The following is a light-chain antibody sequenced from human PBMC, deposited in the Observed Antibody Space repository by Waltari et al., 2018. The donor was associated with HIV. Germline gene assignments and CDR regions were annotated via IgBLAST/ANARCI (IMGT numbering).Light chain of an antibody. J-gene: IGLJ2*01. CDR1: RYNIGSNS. CDR2: DDN. V-gene: IGLV1-44*01. Sequence: QSVLTQPPSASGTLGPRVTISCSGRRYNIGSNSVNWYQQLPGTAPKLVISDDNRRPSGVPDRFSGSKSGTSASLAIIGLQSEDEADYYCAAWDDNLNGLFGGGTKLTVL. CDR3: AAWDDNLNGL.